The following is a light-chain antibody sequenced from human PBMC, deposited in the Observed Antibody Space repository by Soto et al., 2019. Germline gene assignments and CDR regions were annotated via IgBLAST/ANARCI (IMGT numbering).Light chain of an antibody. J-gene: IGLJ3*02. Sequence: QTVVTQSSSASASLGSSVKLTCTLSSGHSSYIIAWHQQQPGKAPRYLMKLEGSGSYNKGSGVPDRFSGSSSGADRYLTISNLQFEDEADYYCETWDSNTPWVFGGGTQLTVL. CDR3: ETWDSNTPWV. V-gene: IGLV4-60*02. CDR1: SGHSSYI. CDR2: LEGSGSY.